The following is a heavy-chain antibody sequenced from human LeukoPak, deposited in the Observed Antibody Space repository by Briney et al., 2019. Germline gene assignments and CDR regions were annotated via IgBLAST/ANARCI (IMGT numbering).Heavy chain of an antibody. J-gene: IGHJ4*02. Sequence: GGSLRLSCAASGFTFSSSWMTWVRQASGKGLEWVSTIIGSGVTTYYADSVKGRFTISRDNSKNTLYLQVNSLRAEDTAVYYCAKDASDTGYYFDYWGQGTLVTVSS. CDR3: AKDASDTGYYFDY. V-gene: IGHV3-23*01. CDR1: GFTFSSSW. D-gene: IGHD1-14*01. CDR2: IIGSGVTT.